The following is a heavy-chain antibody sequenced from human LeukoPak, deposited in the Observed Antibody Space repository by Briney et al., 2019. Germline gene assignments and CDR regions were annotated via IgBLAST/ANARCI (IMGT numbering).Heavy chain of an antibody. CDR3: ASRKDYYYYYRDV. CDR1: GGTFSSYA. CDR2: IIPIFGTA. V-gene: IGHV1-69*13. J-gene: IGHJ6*03. Sequence: SVKVSCKASGGTFSSYAISWVRQAPGQGLEWMGGIIPIFGTANYAQKFQGRVTITADESTSTAYMELSSLRSEDTAVYYCASRKDYYYYYRDVWGKGTTVTVSS.